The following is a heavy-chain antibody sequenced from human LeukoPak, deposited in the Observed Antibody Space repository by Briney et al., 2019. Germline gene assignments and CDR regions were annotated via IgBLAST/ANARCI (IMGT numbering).Heavy chain of an antibody. D-gene: IGHD3-10*01. CDR1: GYTFTGNY. V-gene: IGHV1-2*02. CDR2: VNPKSGST. J-gene: IGHJ4*02. CDR3: ARASFPRSRVRGMGY. Sequence: GASVKVSCKASGYTFTGNYMHWVRQAPGQGLEWMGWVNPKSGSTNYAQKFQGRVTMTRDTSISTAYMELSRLRSDDTAVYYCARASFPRSRVRGMGYWGQGTLVTVSS.